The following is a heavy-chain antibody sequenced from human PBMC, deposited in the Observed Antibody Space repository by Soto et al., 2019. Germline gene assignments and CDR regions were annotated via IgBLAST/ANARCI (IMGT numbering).Heavy chain of an antibody. J-gene: IGHJ4*02. CDR1: GGSFSAYI. CDR2: INHSGSA. Sequence: SETLSLTCDVYGGSFSAYIWTWIRQTPGKGLKWIGQINHSGSANYNPSLKSRVTISVHTSSSQFSLELSSVTAADTAVYYCARGLISGSHYSGGWYYFDSWCQGTQVT. D-gene: IGHD1-26*01. V-gene: IGHV4-34*01. CDR3: ARGLISGSHYSGGWYYFDS.